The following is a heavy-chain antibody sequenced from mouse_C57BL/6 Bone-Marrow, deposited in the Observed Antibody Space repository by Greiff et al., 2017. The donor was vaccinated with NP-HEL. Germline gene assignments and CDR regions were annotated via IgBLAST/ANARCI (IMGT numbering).Heavy chain of an antibody. CDR1: GFSFNTYA. V-gene: IGHV10-1*01. Sequence: EVKLVESGGGLVQPKGSLKLSCAASGFSFNTYAMNWVRQAPGKGLEWVARLRSKSNNYATYYSDSVKDRVTISRDDSESMLYLQMNNLKTEDTAMYYCVREPSYWYVDVWGTGTTVTVSS. J-gene: IGHJ1*03. CDR3: VREPSYWYVDV. CDR2: LRSKSNNYAT.